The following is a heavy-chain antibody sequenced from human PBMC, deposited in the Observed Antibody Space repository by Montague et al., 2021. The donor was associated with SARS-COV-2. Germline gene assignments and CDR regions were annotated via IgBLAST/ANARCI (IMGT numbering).Heavy chain of an antibody. CDR2: IYTSGTT. D-gene: IGHD3-10*01. V-gene: IGHV4-61*02. Sequence: TLSLTCTVSGGSISSGSYYWSWIRQPAGKGLEWIGRIYTSGTTDYSFSLKSRVTISVDTSKNQFSLKLNSVTATDTAVYYCARLESTRGVIIRGAFHIWGQGTKVTVSS. CDR3: ARLESTRGVIIRGAFHI. J-gene: IGHJ3*02. CDR1: GGSISSGSYY.